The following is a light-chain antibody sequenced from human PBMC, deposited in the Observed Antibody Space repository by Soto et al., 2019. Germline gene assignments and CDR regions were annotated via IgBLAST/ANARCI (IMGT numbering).Light chain of an antibody. V-gene: IGKV3-20*01. Sequence: EVVLTQSPGTLSLSPGERATLSCRASQSGSGSDLAWYQQKPGQAPRLLISGVSNRATGTPDRFSGSGSGTDFTLTISSLEPEDFAVFYCHQYGISPPTFGPGTKVDIK. CDR3: HQYGISPPT. CDR1: QSGSGSD. CDR2: GVS. J-gene: IGKJ1*01.